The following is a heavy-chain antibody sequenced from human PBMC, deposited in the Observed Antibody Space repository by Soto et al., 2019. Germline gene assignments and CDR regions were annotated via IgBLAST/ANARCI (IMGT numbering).Heavy chain of an antibody. CDR1: GFTFSDYY. Sequence: QVQLVESGGGLVKPGGSLRLSCVASGFTFSDYYMSWIRQSPGKGLEWVSDISSSGRTIYYADSVKGRFSISRHNAKNSLYLQIHSLRSEDTAVYYCARGSRDLVYWGQGTLVIVSS. CDR3: ARGSRDLVY. V-gene: IGHV3-11*01. D-gene: IGHD2-8*02. J-gene: IGHJ4*02. CDR2: ISSSGRTI.